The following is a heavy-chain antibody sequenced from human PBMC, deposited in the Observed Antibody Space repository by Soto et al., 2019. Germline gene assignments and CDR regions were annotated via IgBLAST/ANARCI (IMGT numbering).Heavy chain of an antibody. V-gene: IGHV3-30*04. CDR3: GMDV. Sequence: QVQVVESGGGVVQPGRSLRLSCVASGFTFSRYAIHWVRQAPGKGLELVAVISDDGFNKFYADSVKGRFTISRDNSRNTLYLQMNSLRAEDTAVYWCGMDVWGQGTTVSVSS. CDR1: GFTFSRYA. J-gene: IGHJ6*02. CDR2: ISDDGFNK.